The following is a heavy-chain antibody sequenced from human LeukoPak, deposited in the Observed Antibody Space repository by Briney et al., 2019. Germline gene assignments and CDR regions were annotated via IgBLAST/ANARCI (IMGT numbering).Heavy chain of an antibody. CDR3: ASNSWAAGWFGELFSPSYYYYGMDV. Sequence: GGSLRLSCAASGFTFSSYEMNWVRQAPGKGLEWVSYISSSGSTIYYADSVKGRFTISRDNAKNSLYLQMNSLRAEDTAVYYCASNSWAAGWFGELFSPSYYYYGMDVWGQGTTVTVSS. D-gene: IGHD3-10*01. V-gene: IGHV3-48*03. CDR2: ISSSGSTI. CDR1: GFTFSSYE. J-gene: IGHJ6*02.